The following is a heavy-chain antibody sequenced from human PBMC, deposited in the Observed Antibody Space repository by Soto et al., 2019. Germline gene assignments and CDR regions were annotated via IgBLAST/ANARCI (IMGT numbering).Heavy chain of an antibody. J-gene: IGHJ4*02. CDR3: ARTGFRNSRAFDY. D-gene: IGHD4-4*01. CDR1: GYTFTSYD. V-gene: IGHV1-8*01. Sequence: QVQLVQSGAEVKKPGASVRVSCKASGYTFTSYDIYWVRQAPGQGLEWVGWINPNSGNSGYAQKFQGRVTMTRNTSLSPVSMARGGLSSEDPAVYYCARTGFRNSRAFDYWGQGTLVTVSS. CDR2: INPNSGNS.